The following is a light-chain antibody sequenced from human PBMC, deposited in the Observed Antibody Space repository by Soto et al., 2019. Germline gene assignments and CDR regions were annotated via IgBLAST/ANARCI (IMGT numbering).Light chain of an antibody. V-gene: IGLV2-11*01. CDR1: SSPVGGYHY. CDR2: AVS. J-gene: IGLJ1*01. CDR3: CSYAGRYTYV. Sequence: QYVLTQPRSVSGSHGRSVTISCTGTSSPVGGYHYVSWYQQFPGKAPKLMIYAVSQRPSGVPDRFSGSESGNTASLTISGLQADDEADYYCCSYAGRYTYVFGSGTKVTVL.